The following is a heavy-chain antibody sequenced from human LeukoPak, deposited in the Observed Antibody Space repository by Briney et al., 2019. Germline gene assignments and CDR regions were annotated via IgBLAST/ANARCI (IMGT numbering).Heavy chain of an antibody. D-gene: IGHD3-22*01. V-gene: IGHV4-39*07. CDR2: IYYSGST. CDR3: ATLYDSSGYYPF. J-gene: IGHJ4*02. Sequence: SETLSLTCTVSGGSISSSTYYWGWIRQPPGKGLEWIGSIYYSGSTYYNPSLKSRVTISVDTSKNQFSLKLSSVTAADTAVYYCATLYDSSGYYPFWGQGTLVTVSS. CDR1: GGSISSSTYY.